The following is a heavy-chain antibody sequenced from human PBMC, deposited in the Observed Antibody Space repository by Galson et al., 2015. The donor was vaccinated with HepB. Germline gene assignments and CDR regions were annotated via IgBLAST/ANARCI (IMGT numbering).Heavy chain of an antibody. D-gene: IGHD4-23*01. CDR1: GFTFSSYS. CDR3: ARAGGNSI. J-gene: IGHJ3*02. V-gene: IGHV3-21*05. CDR2: ISSSSSYT. Sequence: SLRLSCAASGFTFSSYSMNWVRRAPGKGLEWVSYISSSSSYTNYADSVKGRFTISRDNAKNSLYLQMNSLRAEDTAVYYCARAGGNSIWGQGTMVTVSS.